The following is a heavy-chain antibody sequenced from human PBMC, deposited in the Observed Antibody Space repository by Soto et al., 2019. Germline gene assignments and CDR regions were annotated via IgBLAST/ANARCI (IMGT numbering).Heavy chain of an antibody. J-gene: IGHJ5*02. D-gene: IGHD4-17*01. CDR2: ISYDGSNK. CDR3: VHPRSTVQIPPT. V-gene: IGHV3-30*14. CDR1: GFTFSSYA. Sequence: GLSLRLSCAASGFTFSSYAMQWVLQAPGKGLEWVAVISYDGSNKYYADSVKGRFTISRDNSKNTLYLQMSSLRAVDTAVYYCVHPRSTVQIPPTWGQGTLVTVSS.